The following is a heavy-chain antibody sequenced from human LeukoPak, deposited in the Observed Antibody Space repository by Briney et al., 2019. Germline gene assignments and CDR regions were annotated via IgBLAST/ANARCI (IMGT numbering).Heavy chain of an antibody. CDR3: ARGGQLGTSTWYRNSLDS. J-gene: IGHJ4*02. D-gene: IGHD6-13*01. CDR2: INSDGSSI. V-gene: IGHV3-74*01. Sequence: GGSLRLSCAASGFTLSSYWMHWVRQAPGKGLVWVSRINSDGSSISYADSVKGRFTISREIAKNTLYLQMNSLRPEDTAVYYCARGGQLGTSTWYRNSLDSWGQGTLVTVSS. CDR1: GFTLSSYW.